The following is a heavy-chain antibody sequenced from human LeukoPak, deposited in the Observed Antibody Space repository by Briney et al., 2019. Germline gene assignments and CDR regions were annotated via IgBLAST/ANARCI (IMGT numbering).Heavy chain of an antibody. D-gene: IGHD6-19*01. J-gene: IGHJ4*02. CDR3: ALGATRQWLVRGYYFDY. V-gene: IGHV4-38-2*02. CDR1: GYSISSGYY. Sequence: SETLSLTCTVSGYSISSGYYWGWIRQPPGKGLEWIGSIYHSGSTYYNPSLKSRVTISVDTSKNQFSLKLSSVTAADTAVYYCALGATRQWLVRGYYFDYWGQGTLVTVSS. CDR2: IYHSGST.